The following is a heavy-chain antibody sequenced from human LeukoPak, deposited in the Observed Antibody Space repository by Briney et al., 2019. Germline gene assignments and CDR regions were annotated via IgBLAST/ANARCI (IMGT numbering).Heavy chain of an antibody. D-gene: IGHD2-15*01. V-gene: IGHV3-53*01. CDR1: DFSVSSNY. Sequence: GGSLRLSCAASDFSVSSNYMSWVRQAPGKGLEWVSVTYAGGSTYYADSVKGRFTISRDNSKNTLYLEMNSLRAEDTAVYYCGGGGWYYFHYRGQGTLVTVSS. J-gene: IGHJ4*02. CDR2: TYAGGST. CDR3: GGGGWYYFHY.